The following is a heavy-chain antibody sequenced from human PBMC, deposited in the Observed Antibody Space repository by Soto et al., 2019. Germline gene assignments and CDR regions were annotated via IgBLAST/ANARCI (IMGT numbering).Heavy chain of an antibody. Sequence: EVQLVESGGGLVQPGGSLRLSCAASGFTFSSYDMNWVRQAPGKGLEWISYISTSSRAIHYADSVKGRFTSSRDNVKNSLYRQMNSLRDEDTAVYYCARDRGYCNGGSCYYMDVWGKGNTGTVSS. CDR3: ARDRGYCNGGSCYYMDV. V-gene: IGHV3-48*02. D-gene: IGHD2-15*01. CDR2: ISTSSRAI. CDR1: GFTFSSYD. J-gene: IGHJ6*03.